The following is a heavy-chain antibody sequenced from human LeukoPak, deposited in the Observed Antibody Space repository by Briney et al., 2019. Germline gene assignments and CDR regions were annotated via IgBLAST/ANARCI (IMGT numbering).Heavy chain of an antibody. CDR3: ARAPPTYGSGSYLY. J-gene: IGHJ4*02. CDR1: GFNFSSYA. CDR2: ISGSGGST. V-gene: IGHV3-23*01. Sequence: GGSLRLSCVASGFNFSSYALSWVRQAPGKGLEWVSGISGSGGSTYYADSVKGRFTISRDNSKNTLYLQMNSLRAEDTAVYYCARAPPTYGSGSYLYWGQGTLVTVSS. D-gene: IGHD3-10*01.